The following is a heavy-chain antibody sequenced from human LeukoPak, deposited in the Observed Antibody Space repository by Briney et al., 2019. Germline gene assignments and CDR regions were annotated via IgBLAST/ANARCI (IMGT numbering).Heavy chain of an antibody. CDR3: ATHVDTAMVTGFDY. CDR2: ISGSGGGT. D-gene: IGHD5-18*01. J-gene: IGHJ4*02. Sequence: GGSLRLSCAASGFTFSSYAMSWVRQAPGKGLEWVSAISGSGGGTYYADSVKGRFTISRDNSKNTLYLQMNSLRAEDTAVYYCATHVDTAMVTGFDYWGQGTLVTVSS. CDR1: GFTFSSYA. V-gene: IGHV3-23*01.